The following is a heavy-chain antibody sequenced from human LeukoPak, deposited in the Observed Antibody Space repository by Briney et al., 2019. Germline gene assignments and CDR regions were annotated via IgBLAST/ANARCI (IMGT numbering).Heavy chain of an antibody. Sequence: GGSLRLSCAASGFTFRNHGMHWVRQAPGKGLEWVAVILNDGSKVWYTGSVKGRFTISRDNSRNTLYLQMNSLRDEDTAVYYCVRDDVYDDNGLDVWGQGTMVTVFS. CDR3: VRDDVYDDNGLDV. V-gene: IGHV3-30*12. CDR1: GFTFRNHG. CDR2: ILNDGSKV. J-gene: IGHJ3*01. D-gene: IGHD4/OR15-4a*01.